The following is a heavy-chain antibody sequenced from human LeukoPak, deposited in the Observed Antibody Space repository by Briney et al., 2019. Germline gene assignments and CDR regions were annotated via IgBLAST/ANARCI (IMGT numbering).Heavy chain of an antibody. D-gene: IGHD6-19*01. V-gene: IGHV1-69*06. CDR1: GGTFGSYA. J-gene: IGHJ5*02. CDR2: IIPIFGTA. Sequence: SVKVSCKASGGTFGSYAISWVRQAPGQGLEWMGGIIPIFGTANYAQKFQGRVTITADKSTSTAYMELSSLRSEDTAVYYCARDSSGWYRSNWFDPWAREPWSPSPQ. CDR3: ARDSSGWYRSNWFDP.